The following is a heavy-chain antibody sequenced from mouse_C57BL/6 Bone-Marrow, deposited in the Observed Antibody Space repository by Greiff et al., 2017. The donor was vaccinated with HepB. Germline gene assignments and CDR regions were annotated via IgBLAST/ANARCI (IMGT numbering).Heavy chain of an antibody. V-gene: IGHV1-69*01. Sequence: VQLQQPGAELVMPGASVKLSCKASGYTFTSYWMHWVKQRPGQGLEWIGEIDPSDSYTNYNQKLKGKSTLTVDKSSSTAYMQLSRLTSADSAVYYCAREDGYYARFAYWGQGTLVTVSA. CDR1: GYTFTSYW. CDR2: IDPSDSYT. D-gene: IGHD2-3*01. J-gene: IGHJ3*01. CDR3: AREDGYYARFAY.